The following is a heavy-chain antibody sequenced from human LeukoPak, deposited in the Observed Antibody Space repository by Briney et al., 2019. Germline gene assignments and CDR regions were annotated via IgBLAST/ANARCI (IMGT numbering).Heavy chain of an antibody. CDR1: GGSFSGYY. CDR3: ARRRTGVVVPAAIFYYYYGMDV. Sequence: SETLSLTCAVYGGSFSGYYWSWIRQPPGKGLEWIGEINHSGSTNYNPSLKSRVTISVDTSKNQFSLKLSSVTAADTAVYYCARRRTGVVVPAAIFYYYYGMDVWGQGTTVTVSS. CDR2: INHSGST. J-gene: IGHJ6*02. D-gene: IGHD2-2*01. V-gene: IGHV4-34*01.